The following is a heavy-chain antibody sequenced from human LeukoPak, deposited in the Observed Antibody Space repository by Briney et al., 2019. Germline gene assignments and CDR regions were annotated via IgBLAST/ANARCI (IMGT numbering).Heavy chain of an antibody. V-gene: IGHV3-74*01. CDR3: VRGGSGSSVFGF. CDR2: IRGDGDAT. D-gene: IGHD6-6*01. J-gene: IGHJ4*02. CDR1: GFTFKNYW. Sequence: GGSLRLSCGASGFTFKNYWMNWVRQAPGKGLVWVSRIRGDGDATTYADSVKGRFTISRDNAKNKLYLQMTSLRADDTAVYYCVRGGSGSSVFGFWGQGTLVTVSS.